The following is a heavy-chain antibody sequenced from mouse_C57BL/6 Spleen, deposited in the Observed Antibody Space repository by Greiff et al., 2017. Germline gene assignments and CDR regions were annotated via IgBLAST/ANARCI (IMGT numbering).Heavy chain of an antibody. CDR1: GFNIKDDY. CDR2: IDPENGDT. CDR3: TTHYYGSPGYAMDY. D-gene: IGHD1-1*01. V-gene: IGHV14-4*01. J-gene: IGHJ4*01. Sequence: EVQLQQSGAELVRPGASVKLSCTASGFNIKDDYMHWVKQRPEQGLAWIGWIDPENGDTEYASKFQGKATITADTSSNTAYLQLSSLTSEDTAVYYCTTHYYGSPGYAMDYWGQGTSVTVSS.